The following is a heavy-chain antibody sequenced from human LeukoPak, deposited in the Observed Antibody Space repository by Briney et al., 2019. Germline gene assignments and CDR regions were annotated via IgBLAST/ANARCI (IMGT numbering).Heavy chain of an antibody. CDR3: ARVTVLRYLEWKYFFDY. D-gene: IGHD3-3*01. J-gene: IGHJ4*02. CDR1: GGSFTGYY. CDR2: INHSGST. V-gene: IGHV4-34*01. Sequence: PSETLSLTCAVYGGSFTGYYWSWIRQPPGKGLEWVGEINHSGSTNYNASLKSRVTISVDTSKNQFSLKLTSVTAADTAVYYCARVTVLRYLEWKYFFDYWGQGTLVTVSS.